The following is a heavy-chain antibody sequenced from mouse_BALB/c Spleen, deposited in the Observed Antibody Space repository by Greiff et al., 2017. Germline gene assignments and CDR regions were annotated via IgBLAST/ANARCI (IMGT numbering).Heavy chain of an antibody. CDR3: ARGMRSYAMDY. CDR2: INPYNAGT. V-gene: IGHV1-14*01. Sequence: VQLQQSGPELVKPGASVKMSCKASGYTFTRYVMHWVKQKPGQGLEWIGYINPYNAGTKYNETFKGKATLTSDKSSSTAYMELSSLTSEDSAVYYCARGMRSYAMDYWGQGTAVTVSS. CDR1: GYTFTRYV. J-gene: IGHJ4*01.